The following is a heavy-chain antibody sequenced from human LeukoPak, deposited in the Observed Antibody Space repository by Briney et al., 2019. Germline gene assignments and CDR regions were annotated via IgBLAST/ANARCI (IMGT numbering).Heavy chain of an antibody. V-gene: IGHV1-18*01. D-gene: IGHD1-26*01. Sequence: ASVKVSCKASGYTFTSYGISWVRQAPGQGREWMGWISAYNGNTNYAQKIQGRVTMTTDTSTSTAYMELRSLRSDDTAVYYCARESVGATLVDYWGQGTLVTVSS. CDR3: ARESVGATLVDY. CDR2: ISAYNGNT. J-gene: IGHJ4*02. CDR1: GYTFTSYG.